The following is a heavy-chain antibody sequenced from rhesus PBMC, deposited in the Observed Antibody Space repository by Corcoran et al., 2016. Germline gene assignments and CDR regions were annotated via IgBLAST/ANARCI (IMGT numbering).Heavy chain of an antibody. J-gene: IGHJ4*01. CDR2: ISRCGGST. D-gene: IGHD3-28*01. V-gene: IGHV3-178*01. CDR3: ARASDSGYSPDY. CDR1: GFPFRDYS. Sequence: EVQLVESGGGLVTPGGSRGLPFAAPGFPFRDYSRDWVGQGPGKGLEWVSRISRCGGSTWYADSVKGRFTISRENAKNTLYFQMNSLRAEDTAVYYCARASDSGYSPDYWGQGVLVTVSS.